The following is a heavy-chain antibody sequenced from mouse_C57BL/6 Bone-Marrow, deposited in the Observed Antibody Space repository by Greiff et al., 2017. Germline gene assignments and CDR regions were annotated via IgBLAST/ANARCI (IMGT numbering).Heavy chain of an antibody. Sequence: VQLQQSGPGLVQPSQSLSITCTVSGFSLTSSGVHWVRQSPGKGLEWLGVIWRGGSTDYNAAFMSRLSITKDNSKSQVFFKMNSLQADDTAIYYCAKNWDYDNYYAMDYWGQGTAVTVSS. D-gene: IGHD2-4*01. CDR1: GFSLTSSG. V-gene: IGHV2-5*01. CDR2: IWRGGST. J-gene: IGHJ4*01. CDR3: AKNWDYDNYYAMDY.